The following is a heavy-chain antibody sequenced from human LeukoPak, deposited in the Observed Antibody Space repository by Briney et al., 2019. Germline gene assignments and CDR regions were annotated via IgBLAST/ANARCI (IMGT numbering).Heavy chain of an antibody. V-gene: IGHV1-8*01. Sequence: ASVKVSCQASGYNFIDYDINWVRQAPGQGPEWMGWMNPSSGNTGYAQKFQGRVSMTRDTSINIAYMGLTSLGSDDTAVYYCARGISGYSYGYGDNWGRGTLVTVPS. CDR2: MNPSSGNT. CDR3: ARGISGYSYGYGDN. CDR1: GYNFIDYD. D-gene: IGHD5-18*01. J-gene: IGHJ1*01.